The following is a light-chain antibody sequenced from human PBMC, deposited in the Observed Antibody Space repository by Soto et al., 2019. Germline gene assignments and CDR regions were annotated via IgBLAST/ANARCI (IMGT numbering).Light chain of an antibody. J-gene: IGKJ1*01. CDR2: DAS. Sequence: EIVLTQSPATLSLSPGERATLSCRASQSVSSYLSWYHQKHGQAPRLLLYDASNRATGIPARCSGRWSGTDFTLTISRLEPEDFAVYYCLQRSGWPWTFGQGTKVEIK. CDR3: LQRSGWPWT. V-gene: IGKV3-11*01. CDR1: QSVSSY.